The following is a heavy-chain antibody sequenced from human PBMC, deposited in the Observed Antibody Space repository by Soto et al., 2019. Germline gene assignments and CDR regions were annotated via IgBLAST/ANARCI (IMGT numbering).Heavy chain of an antibody. CDR2: IIPIFGTA. V-gene: IGHV1-69*06. Sequence: GASVKVSSKASGGTFSSYAISWVRQAPGQGLEWMGGIIPIFGTANYAQKSQGRVTITADKSTSTAYMELSSLRSEDTAVYYCARDAIVVVPAAISRNGFDPWGQGTLVTVSS. D-gene: IGHD2-2*01. CDR1: GGTFSSYA. CDR3: ARDAIVVVPAAISRNGFDP. J-gene: IGHJ5*02.